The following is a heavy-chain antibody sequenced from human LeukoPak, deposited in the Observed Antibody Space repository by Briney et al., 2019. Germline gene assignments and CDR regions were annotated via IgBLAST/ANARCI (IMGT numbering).Heavy chain of an antibody. CDR2: IYYSGST. V-gene: IGHV4-59*06. D-gene: IGHD3-22*01. CDR3: AREYYYDSSGSGTYYYYYGMDV. Sequence: SETLSLTCTVSGGSISSYYWSWIRQHPGKGLEWIGYIYYSGSTYYNPSLKSRVIISVDTSKNQFSLKLSSVTAADTAVYYCAREYYYDSSGSGTYYYYYGMDVWGQGTTVTVSS. J-gene: IGHJ6*02. CDR1: GGSISSYY.